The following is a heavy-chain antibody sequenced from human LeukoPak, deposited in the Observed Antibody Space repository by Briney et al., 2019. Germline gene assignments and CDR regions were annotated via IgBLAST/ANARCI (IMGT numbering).Heavy chain of an antibody. D-gene: IGHD6-13*01. J-gene: IGHJ6*02. Sequence: QPGRSLRLSCAASGFTFSSYAMHWVRQAPGKGLEWVAVISYDGSNKYYADSVKGRLTISRDNSKNTLYLQMNSLRAEDTAVYYCAREGQQLYGMDVWGQGTTVTVSS. CDR3: AREGQQLYGMDV. CDR2: ISYDGSNK. V-gene: IGHV3-30-3*01. CDR1: GFTFSSYA.